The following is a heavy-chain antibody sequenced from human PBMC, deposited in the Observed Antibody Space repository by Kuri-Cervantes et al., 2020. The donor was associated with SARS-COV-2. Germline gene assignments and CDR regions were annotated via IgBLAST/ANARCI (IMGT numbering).Heavy chain of an antibody. V-gene: IGHV1-69*13. CDR2: IIPIFVTA. D-gene: IGHD3-9*01. CDR3: ARDQEILTGYPFFPMDV. CDR1: GGTFSSYA. Sequence: SVNVSCKASGGTFSSYAIGWVRQAPGQGLEWMGGIIPIFVTANYAQKFQGRVTIIADESTSTAYMVLSSLKSQDTAVYYCARDQEILTGYPFFPMDVWAKGTTVTVSS. J-gene: IGHJ6*04.